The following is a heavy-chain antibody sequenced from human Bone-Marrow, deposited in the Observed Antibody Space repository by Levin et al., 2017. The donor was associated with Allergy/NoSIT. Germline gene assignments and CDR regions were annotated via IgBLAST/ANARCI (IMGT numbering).Heavy chain of an antibody. CDR2: INGDGSVT. V-gene: IGHV3-74*01. Sequence: AGGSLRLSCAASGFTFSRYWMHWVRQAPGTGLVWLARINGDGSVTNHADSVKGRFTVFRDNARNMVFLQMNSLRVEDTGVYFCAREVEVFGIGAYYWGQGALVTVSS. D-gene: IGHD3-16*01. J-gene: IGHJ4*02. CDR1: GFTFSRYW. CDR3: AREVEVFGIGAYY.